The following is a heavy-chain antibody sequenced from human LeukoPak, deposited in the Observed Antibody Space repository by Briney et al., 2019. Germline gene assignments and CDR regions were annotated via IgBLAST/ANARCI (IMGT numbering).Heavy chain of an antibody. Sequence: GASVKVSCKASGGTFSSYAISWVRQAPGQGLEWIGRIIPIFGTANYAQKFQGRVTITTDESTSTAYMELSSLRSEDTAVYYCARDYTAMVTSRIEPPRDWGQGTLVTVSS. V-gene: IGHV1-69*05. J-gene: IGHJ4*02. CDR1: GGTFSSYA. CDR2: IIPIFGTA. CDR3: ARDYTAMVTSRIEPPRD. D-gene: IGHD5-18*01.